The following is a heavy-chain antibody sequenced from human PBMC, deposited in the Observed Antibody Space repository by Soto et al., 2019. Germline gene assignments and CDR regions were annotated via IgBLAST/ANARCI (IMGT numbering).Heavy chain of an antibody. V-gene: IGHV4-34*01. Sequence: QVQLQQWGAGLLKPSETLSLTCAVYGGSFSGYYWSWIRQPPGKGLEWIGEINHSGSTNYNPSLKSRVTISVDTSKNQFSLKLSSVTAADTAVYYCARGLRRVAVADYCGQGTLVTVSS. CDR2: INHSGST. D-gene: IGHD2-15*01. CDR3: ARGLRRVAVADY. CDR1: GGSFSGYY. J-gene: IGHJ4*02.